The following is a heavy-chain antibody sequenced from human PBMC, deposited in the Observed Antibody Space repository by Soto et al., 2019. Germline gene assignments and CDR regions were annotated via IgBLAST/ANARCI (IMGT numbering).Heavy chain of an antibody. CDR2: LDHQGYS. J-gene: IGHJ5*02. D-gene: IGHD3-9*01. Sequence: SETLSLTCSVSGAPITSNYWTWIRQPPGKGLEWIGYLDHQGYSNYSPSLRSRVSMSIDTSKNQLSLKVHSVTAADTAVYYCARVSVTGYFDWLDPWGQGTLVSVSS. CDR1: GAPITSNY. CDR3: ARVSVTGYFDWLDP. V-gene: IGHV4-59*01.